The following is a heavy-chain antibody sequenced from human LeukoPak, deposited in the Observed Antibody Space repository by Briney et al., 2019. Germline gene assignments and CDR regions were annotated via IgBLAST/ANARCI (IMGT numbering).Heavy chain of an antibody. CDR1: GFTFTSYA. CDR3: ARDRYYGSGSYSFDY. J-gene: IGHJ4*02. Sequence: GGSLRLSCAASGFTFTSYAMHWVRQAPGKGLEWVAVISYDGSNKYYADSVKGRFTFSRDNSKNTLNLQMNSLRAEDTAVYNCARDRYYGSGSYSFDYWGQGTLVTVSS. D-gene: IGHD3-10*01. V-gene: IGHV3-30*04. CDR2: ISYDGSNK.